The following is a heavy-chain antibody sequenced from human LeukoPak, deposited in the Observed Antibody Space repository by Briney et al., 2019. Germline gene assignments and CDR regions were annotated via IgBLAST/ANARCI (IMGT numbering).Heavy chain of an antibody. J-gene: IGHJ4*02. Sequence: GGSLRLSCAASGFTFSNYWMTWVRQAPGKGLEWVANINQDGSEKDYVDSVKGRVTISRDNAKNSLYLQMNSLRAEDTAVYYCARDSSPGYYDHVWRTYPRYWGQGTLVTVSS. CDR2: INQDGSEK. D-gene: IGHD3-16*02. CDR3: ARDSSPGYYDHVWRTYPRY. V-gene: IGHV3-7*05. CDR1: GFTFSNYW.